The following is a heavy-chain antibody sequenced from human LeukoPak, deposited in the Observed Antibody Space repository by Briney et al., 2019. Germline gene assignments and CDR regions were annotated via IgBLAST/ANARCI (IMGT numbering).Heavy chain of an antibody. CDR1: GGSISSGSYY. Sequence: SETLSLTCTVSGGSISSGSYYWSWIRQPAGKGLEWIGRIYSSGSTYYNSSLRSRVTISADTSKKQFSLSLSATAADTAVYYCARLLSPGWFDPWGQGTLVTVSS. CDR2: IYSSGST. V-gene: IGHV4-61*02. J-gene: IGHJ5*02. CDR3: ARLLSPGWFDP. D-gene: IGHD2/OR15-2a*01.